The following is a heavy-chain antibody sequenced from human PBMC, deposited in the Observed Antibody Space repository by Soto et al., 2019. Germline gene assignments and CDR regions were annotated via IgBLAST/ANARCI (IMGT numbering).Heavy chain of an antibody. V-gene: IGHV1-58*02. CDR2: IVVGSGIT. CDR3: AAVEGTYYDFWSGYAGGGYYMDV. D-gene: IGHD3-3*01. CDR1: GFTSTSSA. Sequence: SVKVSCKASGFTSTSSAMQWVRQARGQRLEWIGWIVVGSGITNYAQKFQERVTITRDMSTSTAYMELSSLRSEDTAVYYCAAVEGTYYDFWSGYAGGGYYMDVWGKGTTVTVSS. J-gene: IGHJ6*03.